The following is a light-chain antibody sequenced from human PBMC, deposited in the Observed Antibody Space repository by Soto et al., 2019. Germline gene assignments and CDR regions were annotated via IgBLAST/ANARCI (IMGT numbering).Light chain of an antibody. CDR1: SSDVPGSNS. CDR2: DVF. J-gene: IGLJ2*01. CDR3: SSYITSATVV. V-gene: IGLV2-14*01. Sequence: QAVLTQPASVSASRGQSITISCTGTSSDVPGSNSVSWYQQHPGKAPILIIFDVFKRPSGVSDRFSASKSGNTASLTISGLQAEDEADYYCSSYITSATVVFGGGTQLTVL.